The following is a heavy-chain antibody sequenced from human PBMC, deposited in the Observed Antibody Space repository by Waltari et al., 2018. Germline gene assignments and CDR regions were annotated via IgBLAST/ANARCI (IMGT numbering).Heavy chain of an antibody. CDR3: ARSTSRSYYFDY. J-gene: IGHJ4*02. V-gene: IGHV4-59*11. CDR2: IYYSGST. Sequence: QVQLQESGPGLVKPSETLSLTCTVSGGSISSHYWSWTRQPPGKGLEWIGYIYYSGSTNYNPSLKSRVTISVDTSKNQFSLKLSSVTAADTAVYYCARSTSRSYYFDYWGQGTLVTVSS. CDR1: GGSISSHY. D-gene: IGHD3-10*01.